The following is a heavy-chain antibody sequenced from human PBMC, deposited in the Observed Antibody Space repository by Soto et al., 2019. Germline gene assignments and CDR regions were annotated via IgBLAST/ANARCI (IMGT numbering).Heavy chain of an antibody. D-gene: IGHD2-15*01. CDR1: GFTFSSYG. Sequence: GGSLRLSCAASGFTFSSYGMHWVRQAPGKGLEWVAVIWYDGSNKYYADSVKGRFTISRDNSKNTLYLQMNSLRAEDTAVYYCARERQDIVVVVAATPVLDYWGQGTLVTVSS. CDR3: ARERQDIVVVVAATPVLDY. CDR2: IWYDGSNK. J-gene: IGHJ4*02. V-gene: IGHV3-33*01.